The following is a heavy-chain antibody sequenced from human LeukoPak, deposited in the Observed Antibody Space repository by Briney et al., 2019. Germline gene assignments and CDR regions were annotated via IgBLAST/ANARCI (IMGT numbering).Heavy chain of an antibody. J-gene: IGHJ6*02. CDR2: INQDGTEK. CDR3: ARDMAILVPAAMRGYYYGMDV. Sequence: GGSLRLSCAASGFTFSSYWMSWVRQAPGEGLEWVAKINQDGTEKAYVDSVRGRFTISRDNAKNSLYLQMNSLRAGDTAVYYCARDMAILVPAAMRGYYYGMDVWGQGTTVTVSS. D-gene: IGHD2-2*01. V-gene: IGHV3-7*01. CDR1: GFTFSSYW.